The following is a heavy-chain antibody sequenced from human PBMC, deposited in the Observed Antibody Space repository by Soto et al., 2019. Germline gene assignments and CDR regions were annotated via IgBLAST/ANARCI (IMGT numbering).Heavy chain of an antibody. CDR1: GYTFTSHG. J-gene: IGHJ1*01. D-gene: IGHD6-13*01. V-gene: IGHV1-18*01. Sequence: ASVKVSCKASGYTFTSHGISWVRQAPGQGLEWMGWISAYNGNTNYAQNLQGRATMTTDTSTSTAHMELRNLRSDDTAVYYCARERDGSSWSSAECLQHWGQGTLVTVSS. CDR3: ARERDGSSWSSAECLQH. CDR2: ISAYNGNT.